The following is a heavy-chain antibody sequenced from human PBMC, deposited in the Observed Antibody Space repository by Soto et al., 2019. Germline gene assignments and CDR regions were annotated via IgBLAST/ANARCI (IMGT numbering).Heavy chain of an antibody. CDR3: ARICSSSSYYYYYYGMDV. V-gene: IGHV2-26*01. Sequence: QVTLKESGPVLVNPTETLTLTCTVSGFSLSNARMGVSWIRQPPGKALEWLAHIFSNDEKSYSTSLKSRLTISKDTSKSQVVLTMTNMDPVDTATYYCARICSSSSYYYYYYGMDVWGQGTTVTVSS. CDR1: GFSLSNARMG. CDR2: IFSNDEK. D-gene: IGHD6-6*01. J-gene: IGHJ6*02.